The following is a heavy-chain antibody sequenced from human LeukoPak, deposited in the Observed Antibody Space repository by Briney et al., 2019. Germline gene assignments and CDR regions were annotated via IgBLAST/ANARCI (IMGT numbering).Heavy chain of an antibody. CDR2: IYYSGST. CDR3: ATPGVYCSSTSCYKGGRDY. CDR1: GGSISSGDYY. Sequence: SQTLSLTCTVSGGSISSGDYYWSWIRQPPGKGLEWIGYIYYSGSTYYNPSLKSRVTISVDTSKNQFSLKLSSVTAADTAVYYCATPGVYCSSTSCYKGGRDYWGQGTLVTVSS. D-gene: IGHD2-2*02. V-gene: IGHV4-30-4*08. J-gene: IGHJ4*02.